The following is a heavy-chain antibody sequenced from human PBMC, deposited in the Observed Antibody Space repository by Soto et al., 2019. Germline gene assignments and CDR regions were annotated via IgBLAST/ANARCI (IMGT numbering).Heavy chain of an antibody. CDR3: ARGETYLGV. CDR1: RDTFSNYA. J-gene: IGHJ6*02. V-gene: IGHV1-69*01. CDR2: IIPIFGST. D-gene: IGHD3-16*01. Sequence: QVQLVQSGAEVKKPGSSVKVSCKASRDTFSNYAINWVRQAPGQGLEWMGGIIPIFGSTKYAEKFQGRVTITADESTSTAYMELSSLRVEDTAVYYCARGETYLGVWGQGTTVTVSS.